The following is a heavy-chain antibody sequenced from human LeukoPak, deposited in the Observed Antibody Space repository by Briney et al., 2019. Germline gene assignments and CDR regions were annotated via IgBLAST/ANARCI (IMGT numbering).Heavy chain of an antibody. CDR3: ARDHRPGYSSGWPPIDY. D-gene: IGHD6-19*01. CDR1: GFTFSGSA. CDR2: ISSSSSYI. J-gene: IGHJ4*02. V-gene: IGHV3-21*01. Sequence: PGGSLRLSCAASGFTFSGSAMHWVRQAPGKGLEWVSSISSSSSYIYYADSVKGRFTISRDNAKNSLYLQMNSLRAEDTAVYYCARDHRPGYSSGWPPIDYWGQGTLVTVSS.